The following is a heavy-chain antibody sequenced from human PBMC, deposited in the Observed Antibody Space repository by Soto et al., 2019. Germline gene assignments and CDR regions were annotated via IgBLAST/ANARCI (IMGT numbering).Heavy chain of an antibody. V-gene: IGHV4-31*02. CDR1: GGSISSGGYY. D-gene: IGHD3-22*01. CDR3: ARAYYYDSSGYGRWFDP. Sequence: PSETLSLTCTVSGGSISSGGYYWSWIRQHPGKGLEWIGYIYYSGSTYYNPSLKSRVTISVDTSKNQFSLKLSSVTAAGTAVYYCARAYYYDSSGYGRWFDPWGQGTLVTVSS. CDR2: IYYSGST. J-gene: IGHJ5*02.